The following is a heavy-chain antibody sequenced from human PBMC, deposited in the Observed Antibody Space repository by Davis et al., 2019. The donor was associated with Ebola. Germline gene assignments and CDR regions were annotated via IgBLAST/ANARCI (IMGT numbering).Heavy chain of an antibody. V-gene: IGHV1-46*01. J-gene: IGHJ4*02. CDR3: ARGHLVTPSGSQDY. CDR1: GYMFTTHY. Sequence: ASVKVSCKASGYMFTTHYIHWVRQAPGQGLEWVGIINPSGGSTNYAQKFKGRVTMTRDTSTSTVSMELGSLRSDDTGVYYCARGHLVTPSGSQDYWGQGTLVTVSS. CDR2: INPSGGST. D-gene: IGHD1-26*01.